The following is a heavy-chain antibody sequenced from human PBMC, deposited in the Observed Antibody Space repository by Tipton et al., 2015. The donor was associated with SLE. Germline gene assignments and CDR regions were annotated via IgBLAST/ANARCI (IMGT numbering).Heavy chain of an antibody. V-gene: IGHV3-53*05. CDR1: GFRVSSNY. CDR2: IYSGGST. D-gene: IGHD6-13*01. Sequence: SLRLSCAASGFRVSSNYMSWVRQAPGKGLEWVSVIYSGGSTYYADSVKGRFTISRDNSKNTLYLQMNSLRAEDTAVYYCARDRGSSWFFFDYWGQGTLVTVSS. CDR3: ARDRGSSWFFFDY. J-gene: IGHJ4*02.